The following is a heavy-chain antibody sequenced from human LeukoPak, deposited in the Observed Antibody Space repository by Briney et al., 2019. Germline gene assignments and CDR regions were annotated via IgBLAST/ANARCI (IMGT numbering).Heavy chain of an antibody. V-gene: IGHV4-59*12. J-gene: IGHJ4*02. CDR2: IYYSGST. Sequence: SETLSLTCTVSGGSISSYYWSWIRQPPGKGLEWIGYIYYSGSTNYNPSLKSRVTISVDTSKNQFSLKLSSVTAADTAVYYCARFPYYYGSGSYYNLWGFDYWGQGTLVTVSS. CDR3: ARFPYYYGSGSYYNLWGFDY. CDR1: GGSISSYY. D-gene: IGHD3-10*01.